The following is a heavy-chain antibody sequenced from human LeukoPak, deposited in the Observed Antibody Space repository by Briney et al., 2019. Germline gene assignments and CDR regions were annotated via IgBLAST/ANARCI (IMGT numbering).Heavy chain of an antibody. D-gene: IGHD3-22*01. CDR2: INHSGST. Sequence: GSLRLSCAASGFTFSSYWMHWVRQPPGKGLEWIGEINHSGSTNYNPSLKSRVTIAVDTSKNQFSLKLSSVTAADTAVYYCARGYGPRTYYYDSSGYYWFDPWAREPWSPSPQ. CDR3: ARGYGPRTYYYDSSGYYWFDP. CDR1: GFTFSSYW. V-gene: IGHV4-34*01. J-gene: IGHJ5*02.